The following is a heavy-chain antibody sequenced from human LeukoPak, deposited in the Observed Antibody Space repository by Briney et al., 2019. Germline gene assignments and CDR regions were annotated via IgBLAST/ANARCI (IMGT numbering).Heavy chain of an antibody. CDR2: IIPIFGTA. V-gene: IGHV1-69*05. J-gene: IGHJ4*02. CDR1: GGTFSSYA. CDR3: ARERTRIAVAGTPDY. D-gene: IGHD6-19*01. Sequence: ASVKVSCKASGGTFSSYAISWVRQAPGQGLEWMGGIIPIFGTANYAQKLQGRVTMTTDTSTSTAYMELRSLRSDDTAVYYCARERTRIAVAGTPDYWGQGTLVTVSS.